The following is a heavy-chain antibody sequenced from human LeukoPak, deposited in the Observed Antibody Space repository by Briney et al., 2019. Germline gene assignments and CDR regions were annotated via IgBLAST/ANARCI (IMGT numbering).Heavy chain of an antibody. Sequence: GGSLRLSCAASGFTFSSYSMNWVRQPPAKGLEWVSSISSSSSYIYYAESAKGRFTTSRDNAKNSLYLPMTSLRAEDTAVYYWARVAATTMSYYYYYGMDVWGKGPTVTVSS. J-gene: IGHJ6*01. CDR2: ISSSSSYI. CDR3: ARVAATTMSYYYYYGMDV. D-gene: IGHD5-12*01. V-gene: IGHV3-21*01. CDR1: GFTFSSYS.